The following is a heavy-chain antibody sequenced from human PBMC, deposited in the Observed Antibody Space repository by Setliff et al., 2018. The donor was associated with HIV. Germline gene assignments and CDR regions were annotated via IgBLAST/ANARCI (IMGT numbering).Heavy chain of an antibody. V-gene: IGHV4-38-2*01. CDR1: GYSISSGYY. CDR3: ARRPPYWGFDF. D-gene: IGHD3-16*01. J-gene: IGHJ4*02. Sequence: TLSLTCDVSGYSISSGYYWGWIRQPPGKGLEWIANIYHNGNTHYNPSVKSRVTISVDTSKNQFSLKLRSVTAADTAVYYCARRPPYWGFDFWGQGTLVTVSS. CDR2: IYHNGNT.